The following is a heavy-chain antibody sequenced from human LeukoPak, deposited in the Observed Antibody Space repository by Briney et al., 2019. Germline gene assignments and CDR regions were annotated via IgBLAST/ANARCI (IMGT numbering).Heavy chain of an antibody. CDR2: INSDGRST. V-gene: IGHV3-74*01. CDR3: ARPRNDILSGFHYYYGLDV. J-gene: IGHJ6*02. Sequence: PGGSLRLSCAASGFTFSSYWMHWVRQAPGQGLVWVSRINSDGRSTSYADSVKGRFTISRDNAKSTLYLQMNSLRAEDTAVYYCARPRNDILSGFHYYYGLDVWGQGTTVTVSS. CDR1: GFTFSSYW. D-gene: IGHD3-9*01.